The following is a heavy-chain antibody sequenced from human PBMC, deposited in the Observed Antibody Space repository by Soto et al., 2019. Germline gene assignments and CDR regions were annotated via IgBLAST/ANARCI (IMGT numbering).Heavy chain of an antibody. CDR3: ARGDIAAADCSDY. V-gene: IGHV3-7*01. CDR1: GFTFSSYW. Sequence: PGGSLRLSCAASGFTFSSYWMSWVRQAPGKGLEWVANIKQDGSEKYYVDSVKGRFTISRDNAKNSLYLQMNSLRAEDTAVYYCARGDIAAADCSDYWGQGTPVTVSS. J-gene: IGHJ4*02. CDR2: IKQDGSEK. D-gene: IGHD6-13*01.